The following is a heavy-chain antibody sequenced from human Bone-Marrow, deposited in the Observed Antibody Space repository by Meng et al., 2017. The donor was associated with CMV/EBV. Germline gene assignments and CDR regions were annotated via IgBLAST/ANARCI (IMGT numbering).Heavy chain of an antibody. D-gene: IGHD3-3*01. V-gene: IGHV3-21*01. CDR2: ISSSSSYI. Sequence: GGSLRLSCAASGFTFSSYSMNWVRQAPGKGLEWVSSISSSSSYIYYADSVKGRFTISRDNAKNSLYLQMNSLRAEDTAVYYCAREGDDFWSGYRFDYWGQGTRVTVSS. CDR3: AREGDDFWSGYRFDY. CDR1: GFTFSSYS. J-gene: IGHJ4*02.